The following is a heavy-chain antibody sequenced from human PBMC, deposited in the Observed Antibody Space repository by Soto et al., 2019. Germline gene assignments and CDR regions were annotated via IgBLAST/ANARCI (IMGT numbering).Heavy chain of an antibody. CDR3: AKVGGHSSSDY. D-gene: IGHD6-6*01. V-gene: IGHV3-30*18. CDR2: ISYDGSNK. CDR1: GFTFSSYG. J-gene: IGHJ4*02. Sequence: GGSLRLSCAASGFTFSSYGMHWVRQAPGKGLEWVAVISYDGSNKYYADSVKGRFTISRDNSKNTLYLQMNSLRAEDTAVYYCAKVGGHSSSDYWGQGTLVTVSS.